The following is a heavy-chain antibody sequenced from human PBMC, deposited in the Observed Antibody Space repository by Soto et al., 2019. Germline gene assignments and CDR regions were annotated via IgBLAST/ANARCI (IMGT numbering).Heavy chain of an antibody. D-gene: IGHD2-21*02. J-gene: IGHJ5*02. V-gene: IGHV1-3*01. Sequence: QVQLVQSGAEVKKPGASVKVSCKASGYTFTSYAMHWVRQAPGQRLEWMGWINAGNGNTKYSQKFQGRVTLTRDTSASTAYMELSSLRSEDTAVYYCARGFSGCDADWFAPWGQGTLVTVSS. CDR1: GYTFTSYA. CDR3: ARGFSGCDADWFAP. CDR2: INAGNGNT.